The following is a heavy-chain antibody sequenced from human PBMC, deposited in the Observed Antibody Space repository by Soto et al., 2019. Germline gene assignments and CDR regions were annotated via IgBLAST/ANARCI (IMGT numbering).Heavy chain of an antibody. V-gene: IGHV4-39*01. D-gene: IGHD2-15*01. Sequence: QLQLQESGPGLVKPAETLSLTCTVSGGSISSGDYWWGWIRQPPGKGLEWIGIIFYSGNTHYSPYVRSGVSISVDSSKNQFSLRLSSATAADTAVQYCATQIGGGRWSLDHWGKGTLVTVSS. CDR3: ATQIGGGRWSLDH. J-gene: IGHJ4*02. CDR2: IFYSGNT. CDR1: GGSISSGDYW.